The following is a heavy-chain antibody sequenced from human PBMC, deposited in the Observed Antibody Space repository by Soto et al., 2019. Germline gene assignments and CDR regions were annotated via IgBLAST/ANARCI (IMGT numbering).Heavy chain of an antibody. CDR3: ARGGGVYYFDY. J-gene: IGHJ4*01. Sequence: PSETLSLTCTVSGGSISRYYWSWIRQPPGKGLEWIGYIYYSGITDYNPSLKSRVTISVDTSKSQFSLKLSSVTAADTAVYYCARGGGVYYFDYWGHGTLVTGS. CDR2: IYYSGIT. CDR1: GGSISRYY. D-gene: IGHD2-8*02. V-gene: IGHV4-59*01.